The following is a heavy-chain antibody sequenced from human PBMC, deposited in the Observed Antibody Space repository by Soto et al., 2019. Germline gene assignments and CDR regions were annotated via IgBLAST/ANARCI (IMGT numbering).Heavy chain of an antibody. CDR1: GFTVSSYW. CDR2: INSDGSST. D-gene: IGHD4-17*01. Sequence: XGSLRLSFAASGFTVSSYWMHWVRQAPGKGLVWVSRINSDGSSTSYADSVKGRFTISRDNAKNTLYLQMNSLRAEDTAVYYCARGRTFYGDYEYFQHWGQRTLVTVSS. CDR3: ARGRTFYGDYEYFQH. V-gene: IGHV3-74*01. J-gene: IGHJ1*01.